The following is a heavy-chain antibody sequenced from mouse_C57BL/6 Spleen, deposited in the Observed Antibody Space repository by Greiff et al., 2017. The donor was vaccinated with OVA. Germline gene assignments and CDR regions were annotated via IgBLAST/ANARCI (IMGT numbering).Heavy chain of an antibody. CDR3: ARGKASYDPYAMDY. CDR2: IDPSDSYT. D-gene: IGHD2-3*01. Sequence: VQLQQPGAELVKPGASVKLSCKASGYTFTSYWMQWVKQRPGQGLEWIGEIDPSDSYTNYNQKFKGKATLNVDTSSSTAYMQLSSLTSEDSAVYYCARGKASYDPYAMDYWGQGTSVTVSS. V-gene: IGHV1-50*01. J-gene: IGHJ4*01. CDR1: GYTFTSYW.